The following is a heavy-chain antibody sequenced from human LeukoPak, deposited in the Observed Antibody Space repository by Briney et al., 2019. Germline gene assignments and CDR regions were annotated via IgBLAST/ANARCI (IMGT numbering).Heavy chain of an antibody. D-gene: IGHD6-19*01. CDR3: ATQIRGYSSGWLDY. CDR1: GGSISSSSYY. Sequence: SETLSLTCTVSGGSISSSSYYWGWIRQPPGKGLEWIGSIYYSGSTYYNPSLKSRVTISVDTSKNQFSLKLSSVTAADTAVYYCATQIRGYSSGWLDYWGQGTLVTVSS. J-gene: IGHJ4*02. V-gene: IGHV4-39*01. CDR2: IYYSGST.